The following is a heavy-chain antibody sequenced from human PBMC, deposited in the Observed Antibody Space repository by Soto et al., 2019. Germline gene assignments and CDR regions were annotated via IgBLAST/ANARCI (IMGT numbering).Heavy chain of an antibody. CDR3: ARSHEIDIDAYY. V-gene: IGHV4-39*01. CDR1: GASIRSSTYY. Sequence: LQESGPGLAKPSETLSLPCTVSGASIRSSTYYWGWMRQAPGKGLEWIASCVIGGNTYYNPALQIRVTISVDTSKNKFTLKLTAVTAADTAVYFWARSHEIDIDAYYWGRGIVVTVSS. D-gene: IGHD3-10*01. J-gene: IGHJ4*02. CDR2: CVIGGNT.